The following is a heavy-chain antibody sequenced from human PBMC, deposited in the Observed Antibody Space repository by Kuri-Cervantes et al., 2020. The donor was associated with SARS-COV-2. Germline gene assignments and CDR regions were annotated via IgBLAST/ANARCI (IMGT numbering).Heavy chain of an antibody. D-gene: IGHD4-17*01. J-gene: IGHJ6*02. CDR1: GFTFSSYG. V-gene: IGHV3-30*03. CDR3: ARAPDYGDYYYYGMDV. Sequence: LSLTCAASGFTFSSYGMHWVRQAPGKGLEWVAVISYDGSNKYYADSVKGRFTISRDNSKNTLYLQMNGLRAEDTAVYYCARAPDYGDYYYYGMDVWGQGTTVTDSS. CDR2: ISYDGSNK.